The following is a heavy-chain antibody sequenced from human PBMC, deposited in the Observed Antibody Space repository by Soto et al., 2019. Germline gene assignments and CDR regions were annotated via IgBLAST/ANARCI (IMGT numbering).Heavy chain of an antibody. Sequence: QLQLQESGSGLVRPSQTLALTCAVPGGSISSGGYSRSVIRQPPGKGLEWIGHIYDGGRTYYDPSHMSRVAISGGRSKNVFSRELTSVTAAATAVYYCDRVGGDTAMANWGPGTLVTVSP. CDR1: GGSISSGGYS. J-gene: IGHJ4*02. CDR3: DRVGGDTAMAN. V-gene: IGHV4-30-2*01. D-gene: IGHD5-18*01. CDR2: IYDGGRT.